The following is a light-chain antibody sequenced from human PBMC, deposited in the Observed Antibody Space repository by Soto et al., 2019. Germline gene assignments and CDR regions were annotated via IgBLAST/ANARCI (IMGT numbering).Light chain of an antibody. CDR1: QSVSSS. V-gene: IGKV3-20*01. J-gene: IGKJ1*01. Sequence: EIVLTQSPGTLSLSPGERATLSCRASQSVSSSLAWYQQRPGQAPRLLIYDASSRATGIPDRFSGSGSGTDFTLTISRLEPEDFAVYYCQQYGSSRTFGQGTK. CDR3: QQYGSSRT. CDR2: DAS.